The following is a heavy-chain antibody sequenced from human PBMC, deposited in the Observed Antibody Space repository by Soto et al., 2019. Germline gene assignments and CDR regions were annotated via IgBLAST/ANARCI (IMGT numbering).Heavy chain of an antibody. Sequence: GGSLRLSCAASGFTFSSYAMHWVRQAPGKGLEWVAVISYDGSNKYYADSVKGQFTISRDNSKNTLYLQMNSLRAEDTAVYYCARDGKRRYYYYYGMDVWGQGTTVTVSS. CDR2: ISYDGSNK. CDR1: GFTFSSYA. J-gene: IGHJ6*02. D-gene: IGHD1-26*01. CDR3: ARDGKRRYYYYYGMDV. V-gene: IGHV3-30-3*01.